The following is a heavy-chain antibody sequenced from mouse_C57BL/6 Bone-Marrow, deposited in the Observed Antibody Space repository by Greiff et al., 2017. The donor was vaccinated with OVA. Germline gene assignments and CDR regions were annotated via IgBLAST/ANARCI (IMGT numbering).Heavy chain of an antibody. V-gene: IGHV1-49*01. D-gene: IGHD2-3*01. CDR3: ERWGGWLLYYDAMDY. J-gene: IGHJ4*01. CDR1: YFAFMASA. Sequence: QVQLQQSGAELVRPGSSVKLSCKDSYFAFMASAMHWVKQRPGHGLEWIGSFTMYSGATEYSENFKGKATLTVDPSSSTAYMELNSLTSEDSAVYYWERWGGWLLYYDAMDYWGQGTSVTVSS. CDR2: FTMYSGAT.